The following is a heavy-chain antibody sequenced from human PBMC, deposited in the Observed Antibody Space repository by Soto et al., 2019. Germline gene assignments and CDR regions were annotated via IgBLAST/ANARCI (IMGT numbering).Heavy chain of an antibody. CDR3: AREFEGYCSGGSCYEQGYGMDV. V-gene: IGHV1-18*04. D-gene: IGHD2-15*01. CDR2: ISAYNGNT. CDR1: GYTFTSYG. J-gene: IGHJ6*02. Sequence: QVQLVQSGAEVKKPGASVKVSCKASGYTFTSYGISWVRQAPGQGLEWMGWISAYNGNTNYAQKVQDRVTMTTDTSTSTAYMELRSLRSDDTAVYYCAREFEGYCSGGSCYEQGYGMDVWGQGTTVTVSS.